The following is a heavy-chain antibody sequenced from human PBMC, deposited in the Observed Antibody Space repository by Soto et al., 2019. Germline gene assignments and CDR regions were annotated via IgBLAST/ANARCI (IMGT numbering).Heavy chain of an antibody. J-gene: IGHJ6*02. CDR1: GGTFSSYA. D-gene: IGHD2-2*01. CDR3: ARASGPYCSSTSCYDEYGMDV. Sequence: ASVKVSCKASGGTFSSYAISWVRQAPGQGLEWMGGIIPIFGTANYAQKFQGRVTITADESTSTAYMELSSLRSEDTAVYYCARASGPYCSSTSCYDEYGMDVWGQGTTVTVS. V-gene: IGHV1-69*13. CDR2: IIPIFGTA.